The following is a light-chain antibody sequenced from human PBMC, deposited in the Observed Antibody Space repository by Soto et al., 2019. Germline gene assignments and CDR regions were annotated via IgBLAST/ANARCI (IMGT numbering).Light chain of an antibody. CDR3: QQYSNRPLFT. V-gene: IGKV3-15*01. J-gene: IGKJ3*01. CDR2: GAS. CDR1: QSVSSN. Sequence: EIVMTQSPATLSVSPGERATLSCRASQSVSSNLAWYQQKPGQAPRLLIYGASTRATGIPSRFSGSRSGTAFTLTIISLQSEDFSVYYCQQYSNRPLFTFGPGTKLDIK.